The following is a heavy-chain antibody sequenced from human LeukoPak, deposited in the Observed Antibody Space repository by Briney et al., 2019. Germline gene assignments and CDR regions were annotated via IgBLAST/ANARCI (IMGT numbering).Heavy chain of an antibody. CDR2: IYPGDSDT. V-gene: IGHV5-51*01. D-gene: IGHD1-26*01. Sequence: GESLKISCKGSGYGFTSYWIGWVRQMPGKGLEWMGIIYPGDSDTRYSPSFQGQVTISADKSISTAYLQWSSLRASDTAMYYCAVTPGWELLAGAYYFDYWGQGTLVTVSS. CDR3: AVTPGWELLAGAYYFDY. J-gene: IGHJ4*02. CDR1: GYGFTSYW.